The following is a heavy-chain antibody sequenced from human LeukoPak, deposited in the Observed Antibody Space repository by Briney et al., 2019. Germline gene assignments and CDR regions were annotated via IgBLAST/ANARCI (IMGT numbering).Heavy chain of an antibody. D-gene: IGHD2-8*01. CDR1: NFNFRSYA. CDR3: ARVYAGYAFDI. J-gene: IGHJ3*02. Sequence: PGGSLRLSCAASNFNFRSYAMHWVRQAPGKGLEWVANINQDGSEKYCVDSVKGRFAISRDNAKNSLYLRMNSPRAEDTAVYYCARVYAGYAFDIWGQGTMVTVSS. CDR2: INQDGSEK. V-gene: IGHV3-7*01.